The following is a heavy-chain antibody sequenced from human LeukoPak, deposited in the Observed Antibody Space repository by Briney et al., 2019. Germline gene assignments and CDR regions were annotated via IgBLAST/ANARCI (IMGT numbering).Heavy chain of an antibody. V-gene: IGHV4-59*08. J-gene: IGHJ4*02. CDR2: IYYSGST. CDR3: ARHGGGFGSGTYYNFDC. CDR1: GCSISSYF. Sequence: PSETLSLTCTVSGCSISSYFWSWIRQPPGKGLEWIGYIYYSGSTNYNPSLKSRVTISVDTSMHQFSLKLTSVTAADTAVYYCARHGGGFGSGTYYNFDCWGQGTLVTVSS. D-gene: IGHD3-10*01.